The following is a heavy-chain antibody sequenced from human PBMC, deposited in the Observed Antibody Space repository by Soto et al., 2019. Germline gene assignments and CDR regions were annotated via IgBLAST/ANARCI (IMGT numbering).Heavy chain of an antibody. D-gene: IGHD1-26*01. V-gene: IGHV3-64*01. CDR2: ISSNGGST. CDR1: GFTFSRYV. J-gene: IGHJ4*02. Sequence: EVQLVESGGGLIQTGGSLRLSCAASGFTFSRYVMYWVRQAPGKGLEYVSAISSNGGSTYYANSVKGRFTISRDNSKNTLYLQMASLRAEDMAVYYCARDTISGSYCFDYWGQGTLVTVSS. CDR3: ARDTISGSYCFDY.